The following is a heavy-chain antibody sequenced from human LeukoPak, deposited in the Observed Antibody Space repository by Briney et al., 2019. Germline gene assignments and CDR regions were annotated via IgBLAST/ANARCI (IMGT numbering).Heavy chain of an antibody. Sequence: GGSLRLSCTASGFSFSSYAMSWVRQAPGEGLVWVSTISGSSGTTYYADSVKGRFTISRDNSKNTLYLQMNSLRAEDTAVYYCAKGYGDYEAYYWGQGTLVTVSS. V-gene: IGHV3-23*01. CDR2: ISGSSGTT. CDR1: GFSFSSYA. CDR3: AKGYGDYEAYY. D-gene: IGHD4-17*01. J-gene: IGHJ4*02.